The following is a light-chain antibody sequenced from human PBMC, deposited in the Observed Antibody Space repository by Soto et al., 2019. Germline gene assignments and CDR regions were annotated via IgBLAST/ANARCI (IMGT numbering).Light chain of an antibody. CDR2: GAS. CDR3: QQYYTSPIT. J-gene: IGKJ5*01. V-gene: IGKV3-20*01. Sequence: EIGWTQSPGILSLSPGERATLSCRARQSVSSAFLAWYQQKPGQAPRLLIYGASTRATGIPDRFSSSGSETDFSLKVSGLEPEDVALYYCQQYYTSPITFGQGTRLQIK. CDR1: QSVSSAF.